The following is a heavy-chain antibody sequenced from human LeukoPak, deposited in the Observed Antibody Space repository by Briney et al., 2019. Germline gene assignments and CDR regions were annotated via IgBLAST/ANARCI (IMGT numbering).Heavy chain of an antibody. J-gene: IGHJ3*02. CDR3: ARGVRWLQSGYAFDI. V-gene: IGHV3-23*01. D-gene: IGHD5-24*01. Sequence: GGSLRLSCAASGFTFSSYAMSWVRQAPGKGLEWVSAISGSGGSTYYADSVKGRFTISRDNSKNTLYLQMNSLRAEDTAVYYCARGVRWLQSGYAFDIWGQGTVVTVSS. CDR2: ISGSGGST. CDR1: GFTFSSYA.